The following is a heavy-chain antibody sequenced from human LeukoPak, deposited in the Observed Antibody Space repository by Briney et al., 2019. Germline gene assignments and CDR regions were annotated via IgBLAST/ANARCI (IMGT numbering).Heavy chain of an antibody. CDR3: ARDLKYCSGGSCFPYFDY. J-gene: IGHJ4*02. CDR2: IIPILGIA. D-gene: IGHD2-15*01. V-gene: IGHV1-69*04. CDR1: GGTFSSYA. Sequence: SVKVSCKASGGTFSSYAISWVRQAPGQGLEWMGRIIPILGIANYAQKFQGRVTITADKSTSTAYMELSSLRPEDTAVYYCARDLKYCSGGSCFPYFDYWGQGTLATVSS.